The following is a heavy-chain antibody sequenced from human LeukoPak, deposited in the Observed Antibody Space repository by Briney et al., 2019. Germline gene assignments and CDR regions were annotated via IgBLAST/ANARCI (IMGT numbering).Heavy chain of an antibody. CDR3: VRFYSLNWFDP. V-gene: IGHV4-39*07. J-gene: IGHJ5*02. CDR2: IYSTGST. CDR1: GDSITTSSSY. Sequence: PSETLSLTCAVSGDSITTSSSYWSWIRQPPGTGLEWLGRIYSTGSTHYSPSLKSRLTLSIDTSKNQFSLKMHSVTAADTAMYYCVRFYSLNWFDPWGQGTLVTVPS. D-gene: IGHD1-26*01.